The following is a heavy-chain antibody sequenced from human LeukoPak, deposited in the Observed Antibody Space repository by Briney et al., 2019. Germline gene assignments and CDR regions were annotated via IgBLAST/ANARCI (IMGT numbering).Heavy chain of an antibody. J-gene: IGHJ3*02. D-gene: IGHD6-13*01. V-gene: IGHV3-48*01. CDR2: ISSSSSTI. CDR1: GFTFSSYS. CDR3: ARAYSSSWPMGLSAFDI. Sequence: GGSLRLSCAASGFTFSSYSMSWVRQAPGKGLEWVSYISSSSSTIYYADSVKGRFTISRDNAKNSLYLQMNSLRAEDTAVYYCARAYSSSWPMGLSAFDIWGQRTMVTVSS.